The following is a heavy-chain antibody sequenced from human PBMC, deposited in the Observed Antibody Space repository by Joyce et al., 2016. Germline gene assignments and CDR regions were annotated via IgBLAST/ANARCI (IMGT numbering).Heavy chain of an antibody. CDR3: ARRRDNWFDP. J-gene: IGHJ5*02. Sequence: EVQLVQSGAEVKKPGESLWFSCKDSGYSFTIYWIGGVRQMPGKVLEGMGVTYPGDSYTRYSPSFQGQVTISADKSISTAYLQWSSLKASDTAIYYCARRRDNWFDPWGQGTLVTVSS. CDR2: TYPGDSYT. CDR1: GYSFTIYW. V-gene: IGHV5-51*01.